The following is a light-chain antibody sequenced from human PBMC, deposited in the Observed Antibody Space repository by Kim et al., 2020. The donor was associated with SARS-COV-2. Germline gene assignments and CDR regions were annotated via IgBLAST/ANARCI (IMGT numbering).Light chain of an antibody. CDR1: SLRRYY. J-gene: IGLJ3*02. CDR3: HSRDSSNNHL. V-gene: IGLV3-19*01. CDR2: GKN. Sequence: SSELTQDPAVSVALGQTVRITCQGDSLRRYYASWYQQKSGQAPVLVTYGKNNRPSGIPDRVSGSSSGNTASLTITGAQAEDEADYYCHSRDSSNNHLFGGGTQLTVL.